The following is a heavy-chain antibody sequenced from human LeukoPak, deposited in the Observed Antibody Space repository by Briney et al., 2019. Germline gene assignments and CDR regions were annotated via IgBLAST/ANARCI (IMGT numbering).Heavy chain of an antibody. D-gene: IGHD6-13*01. CDR2: IYHSGST. J-gene: IGHJ3*02. V-gene: IGHV4-30-2*01. CDR1: GGSSSSGGYS. Sequence: PSQTLSLTCDVSGGSSSSGGYSWSWIRQPPGKGLEWIGYIYHSGSTYYNPSLKSRATISVDWSKNQFSLKVSSVTAADTAVYYCASRGGYDAFDIWGQGTMVTVSS. CDR3: ASRGGYDAFDI.